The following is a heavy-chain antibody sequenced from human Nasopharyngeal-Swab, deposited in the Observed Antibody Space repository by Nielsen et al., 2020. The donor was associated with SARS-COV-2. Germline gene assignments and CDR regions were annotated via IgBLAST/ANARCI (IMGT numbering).Heavy chain of an antibody. D-gene: IGHD6-19*01. CDR3: AKEEQWLVHD. J-gene: IGHJ4*02. V-gene: IGHV3-23*01. CDR1: GFIFSSYA. CDR2: ISGSGGTT. Sequence: GESLKISCAASGFIFSSYAMSWVRQAPGKGLEWVSVISGSGGTTYSADSVKGRFTISRDNSKNMLVLQMNSLRAEDTAVYYCAKEEQWLVHDWGQGTLVTVSS.